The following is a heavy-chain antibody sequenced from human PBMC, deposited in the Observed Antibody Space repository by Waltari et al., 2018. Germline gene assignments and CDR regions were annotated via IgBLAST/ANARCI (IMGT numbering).Heavy chain of an antibody. V-gene: IGHV1-69*04. CDR1: EGTFSSYA. Sequence: QVQLVQSGAEVKKPGSSVKVSCKASEGTFSSYAISWVRQAPGQGLEWMGGIIPILCIANYAQKFPGRVTITADESTSTAYMELSSLRSEDTAVYYCARDHQGNYYGSGSERYFDYWGQGTLVTVSS. J-gene: IGHJ4*02. CDR3: ARDHQGNYYGSGSERYFDY. CDR2: IIPILCIA. D-gene: IGHD3-10*01.